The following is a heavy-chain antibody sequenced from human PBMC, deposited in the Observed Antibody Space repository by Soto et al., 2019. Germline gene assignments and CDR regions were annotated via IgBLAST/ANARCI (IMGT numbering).Heavy chain of an antibody. D-gene: IGHD4-17*01. V-gene: IGHV4-31*03. Sequence: SETLSLTCTVSGGSISSGGYYWSWIRQHPGKGLEWTGYIYYSGSTYYNPSLKSRVTISVDTSKNQFSLKLSSVTAADTAVYYCARDRLRKNYFDYWGQGTLVTVSS. CDR3: ARDRLRKNYFDY. J-gene: IGHJ4*02. CDR2: IYYSGST. CDR1: GGSISSGGYY.